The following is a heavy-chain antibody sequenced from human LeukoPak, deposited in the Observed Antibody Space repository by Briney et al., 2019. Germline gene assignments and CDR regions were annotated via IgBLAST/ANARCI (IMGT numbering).Heavy chain of an antibody. CDR2: IIPIFGTA. CDR3: ARDQGYRYGYGDFDY. CDR1: GGTFRSYA. J-gene: IGHJ4*02. V-gene: IGHV1-69*13. Sequence: ASVKVSCKASGGTFRSYAISWVREAPGQVLEWMGGIIPIFGTANYAQKFQGRVTITADESTSTAYMELSSLRSEDTAVYYCARDQGYRYGYGDFDYWGQGTLVTVSS. D-gene: IGHD5-18*01.